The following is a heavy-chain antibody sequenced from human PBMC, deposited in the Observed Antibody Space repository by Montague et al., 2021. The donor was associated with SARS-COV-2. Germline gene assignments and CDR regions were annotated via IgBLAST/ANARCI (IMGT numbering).Heavy chain of an antibody. D-gene: IGHD2-21*01. V-gene: IGHV4-34*01. J-gene: IGHJ5*01. CDR3: ARGLMSIKMVVVIMTGASNWLDS. CDR2: VNQSGST. Sequence: SETLSLTCAVYGGSFSGYDWTWIRQSPGKGLEWIGEVNQSGSTKYKPSLKSRVTISVDTSKNQFSLRLTSVTAADTAVYYCARGLMSIKMVVVIMTGASNWLDSWGQGTLVTVSP. CDR1: GGSFSGYD.